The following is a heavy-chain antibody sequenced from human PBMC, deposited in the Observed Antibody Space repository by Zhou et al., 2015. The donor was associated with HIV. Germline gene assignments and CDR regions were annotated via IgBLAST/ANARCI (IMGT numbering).Heavy chain of an antibody. J-gene: IGHJ6*02. CDR3: ARSRGRFLEWLPPYYYGMDV. V-gene: IGHV1-69*01. CDR2: IIPTRASA. D-gene: IGHD3-3*01. Sequence: QVHLVQSGAEAKKPGSSVKVSCKVSGRTFTKTALSWARQAPGQGLEWMGGIIPTRASAKYAQKFQGRVTITADELKTTAYIELSSLRSEDTAVYYCARSRGRFLEWLPPYYYGMDVWGQGTTVIVSS. CDR1: GRTFTKTA.